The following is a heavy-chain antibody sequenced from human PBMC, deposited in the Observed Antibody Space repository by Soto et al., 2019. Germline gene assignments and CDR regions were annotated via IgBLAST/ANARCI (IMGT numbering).Heavy chain of an antibody. V-gene: IGHV4-59*01. Sequence: SETLSLTCFVSGGSISSYYWSWSRQPPGKGLEWLGYIYYSGSTNYNPSLKSRVTISADTSKNQFSLKLSSVNAADTAVYYCARDRSPTRPYYDFSSGYPAKNNWCDPCGQGTLLTXS. CDR1: GGSISSYY. CDR2: IYYSGST. J-gene: IGHJ5*02. D-gene: IGHD3-3*01. CDR3: ARDRSPTRPYYDFSSGYPAKNNWCDP.